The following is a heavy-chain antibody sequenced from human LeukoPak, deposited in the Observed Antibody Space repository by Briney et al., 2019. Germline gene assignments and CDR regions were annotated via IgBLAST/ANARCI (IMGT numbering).Heavy chain of an antibody. Sequence: SVKVSCKASGGTFSSYAISWVRQAPGQGLEWMGGTIPMFGTAHYAQKFQGRVTITADESTSTAYMELSSLRSEDTAVYYCARDKDTSGWRDAFDIWGQGTMVIVSS. J-gene: IGHJ3*02. V-gene: IGHV1-69*13. D-gene: IGHD6-19*01. CDR3: ARDKDTSGWRDAFDI. CDR2: TIPMFGTA. CDR1: GGTFSSYA.